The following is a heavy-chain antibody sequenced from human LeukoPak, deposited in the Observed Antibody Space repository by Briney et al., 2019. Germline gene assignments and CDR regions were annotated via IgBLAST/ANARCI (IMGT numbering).Heavy chain of an antibody. J-gene: IGHJ4*02. D-gene: IGHD3-10*01. V-gene: IGHV3-23*01. CDR1: GFTFSRYA. CDR2: ISGSGGIT. Sequence: GGSLRLSCAASGFTFSRYAVGWVRQVPGKGLEWVSAISGSGGITYYADSVKGWFTISRDNSKNTLYLQMNSLRAQDTAIYYCAKAQVPESYGSGSYYVGFDYWGQGTLVTVSS. CDR3: AKAQVPESYGSGSYYVGFDY.